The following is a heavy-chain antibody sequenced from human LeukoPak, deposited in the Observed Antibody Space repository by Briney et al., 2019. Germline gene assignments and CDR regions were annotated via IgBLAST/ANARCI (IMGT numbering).Heavy chain of an antibody. V-gene: IGHV3-7*01. CDR3: ARDPGWGAYDI. CDR2: IEGDGSAK. Sequence: PGGSLRLSCAASAFTFSRDWMSWVRQAPGKGLECVANIEGDGSAKNYVDSVKCRFTISRDNAENSLYLQMDSLRVEDTAIYYCARDPGWGAYDIWGQGAMVTVSS. D-gene: IGHD7-27*01. CDR1: AFTFSRDW. J-gene: IGHJ3*02.